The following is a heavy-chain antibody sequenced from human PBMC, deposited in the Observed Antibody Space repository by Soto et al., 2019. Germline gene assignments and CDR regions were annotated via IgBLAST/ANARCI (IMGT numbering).Heavy chain of an antibody. Sequence: GGSLRLSCAASGFTFSSYSMNWVRQAPGKGLEWVSYISSSSSTIYYADSVKGRFTISRDNAKNSLYLQMNSLRDEDTAVYYCARDRYSSGYYYVNDAFDIWGQGTMVTVSS. CDR1: GFTFSSYS. V-gene: IGHV3-48*02. J-gene: IGHJ3*02. CDR2: ISSSSSTI. D-gene: IGHD3-22*01. CDR3: ARDRYSSGYYYVNDAFDI.